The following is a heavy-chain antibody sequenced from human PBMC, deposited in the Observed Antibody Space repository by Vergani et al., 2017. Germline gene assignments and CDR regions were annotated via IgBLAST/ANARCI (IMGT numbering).Heavy chain of an antibody. V-gene: IGHV5-51*01. Sequence: EKQLVQSGSETKTPGESLKISCQAFGYIFSNFWIGWVRQRPGRGLEWVGIIYPGDSEVKSNPTFRGQVIFSVDTSVNTAYLPWRSLQASDTATYFCASGGHGSENGGALQLWGQGTNITVSS. J-gene: IGHJ3*01. D-gene: IGHD3-10*01. CDR3: ASGGHGSENGGALQL. CDR1: GYIFSNFW. CDR2: IYPGDSEV.